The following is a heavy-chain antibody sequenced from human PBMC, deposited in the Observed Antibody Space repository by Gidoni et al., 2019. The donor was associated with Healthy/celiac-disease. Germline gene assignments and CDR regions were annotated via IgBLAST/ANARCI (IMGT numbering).Heavy chain of an antibody. V-gene: IGHV1-18*01. CDR1: GYTFTSYG. Sequence: QVQLVQSGAAVKKPGASVKVSCKASGYTFTSYGISWVRQAPGQGLEWMGWISAYNGNTNDAQKLQGRVTMTTDTSTSTAYMELRSLRSDDTAVYYCARSHAGSYSYSELFDYWGQGTLVTVSS. J-gene: IGHJ4*02. CDR3: ARSHAGSYSYSELFDY. D-gene: IGHD3-16*01. CDR2: ISAYNGNT.